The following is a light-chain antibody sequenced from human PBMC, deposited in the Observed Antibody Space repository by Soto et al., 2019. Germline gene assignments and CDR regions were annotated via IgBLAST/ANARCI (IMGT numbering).Light chain of an antibody. Sequence: DIQMTQSPSTLSASGGDRVTITCRASQSIRRWWAWYQQKPGKATKLLIYDASSLESGGPSRSSGSEAGTECALTICSLQPDHFTTCYCEMLNSYSYTSGRGTKREMK. J-gene: IGKJ2*01. V-gene: IGKV1-5*01. CDR1: QSIRRW. CDR2: DAS. CDR3: EMLNSYSYT.